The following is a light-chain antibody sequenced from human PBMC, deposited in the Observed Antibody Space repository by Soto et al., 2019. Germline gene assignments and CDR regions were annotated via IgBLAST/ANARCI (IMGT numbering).Light chain of an antibody. CDR2: AAS. V-gene: IGKV3-20*01. CDR3: QQYGNSPGIT. Sequence: EIALTRSPGTLSLSPGERATLSYRASQGVGSKYLARYQQKPGQAPRLLIYAASTRATGIPDRFSGSGSGTDFTLTISSLEPEDFAVYYCQQYGNSPGITFGQGTRLEIK. CDR1: QGVGSKY. J-gene: IGKJ5*01.